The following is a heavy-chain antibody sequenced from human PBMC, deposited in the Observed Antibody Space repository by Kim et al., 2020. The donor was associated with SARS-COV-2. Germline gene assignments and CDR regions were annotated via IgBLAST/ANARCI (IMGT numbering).Heavy chain of an antibody. Sequence: GGSLRLSCAASGFTFDDYAMHWVRQAPGKGLEWVSGISWNSGSIGYADSVKGRFTISRDNAKNSLYLQMNSLRAEDTALYYCAKDLEGLDIWGQGTMVTVSS. J-gene: IGHJ3*02. CDR1: GFTFDDYA. CDR2: ISWNSGSI. V-gene: IGHV3-9*01. CDR3: AKDLEGLDI.